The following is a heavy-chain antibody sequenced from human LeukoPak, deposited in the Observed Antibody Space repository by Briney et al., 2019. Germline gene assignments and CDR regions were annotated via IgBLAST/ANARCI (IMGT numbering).Heavy chain of an antibody. Sequence: GGSLRLSCAASGFTFSNYGIHWVRQAPGKGLEWVAVISYDGSNKYCADSVKGRFTISRDNSKNTLYLQMNSLRAGDTAVYYCAKSQYSRDGGFDYWGQGTLVTVSS. J-gene: IGHJ4*02. CDR3: AKSQYSRDGGFDY. V-gene: IGHV3-30*18. CDR2: ISYDGSNK. CDR1: GFTFSNYG. D-gene: IGHD2-15*01.